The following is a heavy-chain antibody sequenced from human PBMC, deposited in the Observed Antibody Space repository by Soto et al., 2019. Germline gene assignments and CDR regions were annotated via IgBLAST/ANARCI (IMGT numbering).Heavy chain of an antibody. D-gene: IGHD4-17*01. Sequence: QLRLQESGSGLVKPSQTLSLTCAVSGGSISSGNDSWSWIRQPPGKGLEWIGYIFHSGSPYYKPSLKSRVTISVDRSKNQFSLRLSSVTAADTAVYYCARDLHDYGDWYFDLWGRGTLVTVSS. CDR1: GGSISSGNDS. CDR2: IFHSGSP. V-gene: IGHV4-30-2*01. CDR3: ARDLHDYGDWYFDL. J-gene: IGHJ2*01.